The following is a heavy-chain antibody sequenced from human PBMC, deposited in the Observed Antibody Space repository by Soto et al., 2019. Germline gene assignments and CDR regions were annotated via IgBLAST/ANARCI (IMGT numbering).Heavy chain of an antibody. CDR3: EREESGSGRPYYYGMDV. V-gene: IGHV1-18*04. CDR1: GYTFTSYY. CDR2: ISAYNGNT. D-gene: IGHD3-10*01. J-gene: IGHJ6*02. Sequence: ASVKVSCKASGYTFTSYYMHWVRQAPGQGLEWMGWISAYNGNTNYAQKLQGRVTMTTDTSTSTAYMELRSLRSDDTAVYYCEREESGSGRPYYYGMDVWGQGTTVTVSS.